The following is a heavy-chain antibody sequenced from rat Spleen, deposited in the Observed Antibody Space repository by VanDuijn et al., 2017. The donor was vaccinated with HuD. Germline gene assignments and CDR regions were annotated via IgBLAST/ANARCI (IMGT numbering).Heavy chain of an antibody. J-gene: IGHJ2*01. CDR3: TTGTF. CDR1: GFTFSNYG. CDR2: INSDGGGT. Sequence: EVQLVESGGDSVQPGRSMKLSCVASGFTFSNYGMAWVRQAPTKGLEWVTYINSDGGGTYYRDSVKGRFTISRDDAKNTLYLQMDSLRSEDTATYYCTTGTFWGQGVMVTVSS. V-gene: IGHV5-27*01.